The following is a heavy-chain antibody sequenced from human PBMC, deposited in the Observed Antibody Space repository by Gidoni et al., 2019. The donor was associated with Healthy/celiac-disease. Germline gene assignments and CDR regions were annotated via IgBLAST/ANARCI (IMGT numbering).Heavy chain of an antibody. CDR2: IYYSGST. J-gene: IGHJ4*02. Sequence: QLQLQESGPGLVKPSETLSLTCTVSGGSISSSSYYWGWIRQPPGKGLEWIGSIYYSGSTYYNPSLKSRVTISVDTSKNQFSLKLSSVTAADTAVYYCASYGNYYDSSGTQPYYFDYWGQGTLVTVSS. D-gene: IGHD3-22*01. CDR1: GGSISSSSYY. CDR3: ASYGNYYDSSGTQPYYFDY. V-gene: IGHV4-39*01.